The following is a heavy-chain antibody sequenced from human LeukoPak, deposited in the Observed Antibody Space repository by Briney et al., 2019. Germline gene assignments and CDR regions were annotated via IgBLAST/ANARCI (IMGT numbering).Heavy chain of an antibody. Sequence: ASVKVSCKASGYTFTGYYMHWVRQAPGQGLEWMGWINPNSGGTNYAQKFQGRVTMTRDTSISTAYMELSRLRSDDTAVYYCAREVVDTATNWFDPWGQGTLVTVSS. CDR1: GYTFTGYY. CDR2: INPNSGGT. V-gene: IGHV1-2*02. CDR3: AREVVDTATNWFDP. J-gene: IGHJ5*02. D-gene: IGHD5-18*01.